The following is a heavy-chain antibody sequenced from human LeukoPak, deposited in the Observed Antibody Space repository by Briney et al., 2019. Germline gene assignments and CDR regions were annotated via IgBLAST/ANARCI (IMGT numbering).Heavy chain of an antibody. V-gene: IGHV4-59*01. CDR1: GGSISSYY. Sequence: PSQTLSLTCTVSGGSISSYYWSWIRQPPGKGLEWIGYIYYSGSTNYNPSLKSRVTISVDTSKNQFSLKLSSVTAADTAVYYCARDKSTWFDPWGQGTLVTVSS. CDR3: ARDKSTWFDP. J-gene: IGHJ5*02. CDR2: IYYSGST.